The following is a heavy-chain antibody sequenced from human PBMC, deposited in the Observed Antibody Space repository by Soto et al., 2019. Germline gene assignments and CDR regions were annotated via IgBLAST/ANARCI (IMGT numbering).Heavy chain of an antibody. V-gene: IGHV1-18*04. CDR2: IRPYTGDT. J-gene: IGHJ4*02. CDR1: GYTFTTYG. Sequence: QVQLVQSGAEVKRPGASVKVSCKASGYTFTTYGFNWVRQAPGQGLEWMGWIRPYTGDTNYAQKFQGRVTLTTDTSAHKAYVRLRSLTYDYTAVYYCARTPRTQMIVLEAASRFDYWGQGTLVTVSS. CDR3: ARTPRTQMIVLEAASRFDY. D-gene: IGHD2-15*01.